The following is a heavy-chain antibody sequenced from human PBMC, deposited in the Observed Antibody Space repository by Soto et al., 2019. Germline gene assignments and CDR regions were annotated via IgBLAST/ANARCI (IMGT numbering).Heavy chain of an antibody. D-gene: IGHD6-6*01. J-gene: IGHJ5*02. V-gene: IGHV4-30-4*01. CDR1: GDSISSGGYY. CDR2: IYHSGST. CDR3: ARERPDGARLDP. Sequence: PSETLSLTCAVSGDSISSGGYYWSWIRQPPGKGLEWIGYIYHSGSTYYNPSLKSRVTISVDTSKNQFSLKLSSVTAADTAVYYCARERPDGARLDPWGQGTLVTVSS.